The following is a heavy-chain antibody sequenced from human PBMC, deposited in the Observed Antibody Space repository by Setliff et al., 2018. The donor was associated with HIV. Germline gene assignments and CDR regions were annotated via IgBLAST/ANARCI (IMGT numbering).Heavy chain of an antibody. Sequence: SETLSLTCAVSGYSISSGYYWGWIRQPPGKGLEWIGSIYHSGSTYNNPSLKSRFTISVDTSKNQFSLKLTSVTAADTAVYYCARTLRAAAMGYFDYWGQGTLVTVSS. J-gene: IGHJ4*02. CDR1: GYSISSGYY. D-gene: IGHD5-18*01. CDR3: ARTLRAAAMGYFDY. CDR2: IYHSGST. V-gene: IGHV4-38-2*01.